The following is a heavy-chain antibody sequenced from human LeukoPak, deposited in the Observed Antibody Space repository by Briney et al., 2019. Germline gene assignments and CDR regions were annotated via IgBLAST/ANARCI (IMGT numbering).Heavy chain of an antibody. J-gene: IGHJ4*02. CDR3: ARDRLGPSFSVSHFDL. Sequence: GGSLRLSCAASGFTFSTYAISWVRRAPGKGLEWLCAINYNGAITDYADSVKGRFTISRDNAKNSLYLRMDSLRAEDTALYYCARDRLGPSFSVSHFDLWGQGTLVTVSS. V-gene: IGHV3-20*04. CDR2: INYNGAIT. CDR1: GFTFSTYA. D-gene: IGHD3-3*02.